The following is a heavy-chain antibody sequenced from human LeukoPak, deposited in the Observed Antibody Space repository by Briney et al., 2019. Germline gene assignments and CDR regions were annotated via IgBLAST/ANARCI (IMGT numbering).Heavy chain of an antibody. D-gene: IGHD3-22*01. CDR2: INPNSGGT. CDR1: GYTSTGYY. V-gene: IGHV1-2*02. Sequence: ASVKVSCKASGYTSTGYYMHWVRQAPGQGLEWMGWINPNSGGTNYAQKFQGRVTMTRDTSISTAYMELSRLRSDDTAVYYCARDLYYYDSSGYPEWGQGTLVTVSS. J-gene: IGHJ1*01. CDR3: ARDLYYYDSSGYPE.